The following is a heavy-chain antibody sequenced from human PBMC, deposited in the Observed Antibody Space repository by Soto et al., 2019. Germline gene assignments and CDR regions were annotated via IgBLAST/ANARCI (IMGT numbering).Heavy chain of an antibody. D-gene: IGHD3-10*01. CDR3: ARDGPYYYYGSGSYSPYGMDV. J-gene: IGHJ6*02. V-gene: IGHV4-31*03. Sequence: PSETLSLTCTVSGGSISSGGYYWSWIRQHPGKGLEWIGYIYYSGSTYYNPSLKSRVTIAVDTSKNQFSLKLISVTAADPAVYYCARDGPYYYYGSGSYSPYGMDVWGQGTTVTVSS. CDR1: GGSISSGGYY. CDR2: IYYSGST.